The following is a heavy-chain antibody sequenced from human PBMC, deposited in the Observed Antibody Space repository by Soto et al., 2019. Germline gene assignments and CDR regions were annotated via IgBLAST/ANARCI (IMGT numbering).Heavy chain of an antibody. CDR2: IYYSGST. J-gene: IGHJ4*02. CDR3: ARDKRDQYYDFWSGYYDY. CDR1: GGSISSGGYY. Sequence: PSETLSLTCTVSGGSISSGGYYWSWIRQHPGKGLEWIGYIYYSGSTYYNPSLKSRVTISVDTSKNQFSLKLSSVTAADTAVYYCARDKRDQYYDFWSGYYDYWGQGTPVTVSS. V-gene: IGHV4-31*03. D-gene: IGHD3-3*01.